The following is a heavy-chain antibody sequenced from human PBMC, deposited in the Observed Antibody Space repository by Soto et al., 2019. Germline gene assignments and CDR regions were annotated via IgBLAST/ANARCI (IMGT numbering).Heavy chain of an antibody. CDR2: ISGSGGST. J-gene: IGHJ5*02. Sequence: EVQLLESGGGLVQPGGSLRLSCAASGFTFSSYAMSWVRQAPGKGLEWVSAISGSGGSTYFADSVKGRFTIFRDNSKNTLYLQMNRLRAEDTAVYYCAYPPAVGTYSDPWGQGTLVTVSS. CDR3: AYPPAVGTYSDP. V-gene: IGHV3-23*01. CDR1: GFTFSSYA. D-gene: IGHD6-13*01.